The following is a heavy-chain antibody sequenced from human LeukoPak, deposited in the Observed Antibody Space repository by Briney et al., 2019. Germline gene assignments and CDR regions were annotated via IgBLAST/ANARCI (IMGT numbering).Heavy chain of an antibody. J-gene: IGHJ4*02. CDR2: IRGSGGST. Sequence: GGSLRLSCAASGFTFSSYAMSWVRQAPGKGLEWVSAIRGSGGSTYYADSVKVRFTIYRDNSKNTLYLQMNSLRAEDTAVYYCAKAKQRLVPNLGYWGQGTLVTVSS. CDR1: GFTFSSYA. D-gene: IGHD6-19*01. CDR3: AKAKQRLVPNLGY. V-gene: IGHV3-23*01.